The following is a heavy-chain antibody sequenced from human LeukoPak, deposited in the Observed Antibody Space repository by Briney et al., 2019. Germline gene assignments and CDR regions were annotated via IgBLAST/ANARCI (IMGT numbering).Heavy chain of an antibody. CDR1: GFTFSSYN. D-gene: IGHD1-26*01. J-gene: IGHJ6*03. CDR2: ITSSSSYI. CDR3: ARDPYSGNYGAYYYYMDV. V-gene: IGHV3-21*06. Sequence: GGSLRLSCAASGFTFSSYNMNWVRQAPGKGLEWVSSITSSSSYIYYADSVKGRFTTSRDNAKNSLYLQMDSLRVEDTAEYYCARDPYSGNYGAYYYYMDVWGKGTTVTVSS.